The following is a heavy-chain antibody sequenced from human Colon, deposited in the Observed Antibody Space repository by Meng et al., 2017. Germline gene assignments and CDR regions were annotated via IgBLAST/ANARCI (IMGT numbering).Heavy chain of an antibody. Sequence: VAEQRGGAGLFNLSETLSPTCPVYGGSFSDNHWSWVRQPPGKGLEWIGEINHDGNTNYNPSLKSRVTISVDTSKNQFSLTLRSVTAADTAVYYCARNEIKYYFGSSNYRSYNYFDPWGQGTLVTVSS. CDR3: ARNEIKYYFGSSNYRSYNYFDP. J-gene: IGHJ5*01. V-gene: IGHV4-34*01. D-gene: IGHD3-10*01. CDR2: INHDGNT. CDR1: GGSFSDNH.